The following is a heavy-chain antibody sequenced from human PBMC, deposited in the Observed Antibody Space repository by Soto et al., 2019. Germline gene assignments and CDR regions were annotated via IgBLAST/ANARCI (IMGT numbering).Heavy chain of an antibody. D-gene: IGHD4-17*01. J-gene: IGHJ6*03. V-gene: IGHV3-74*01. CDR2: INSDGSST. Sequence: GGSLRLSCAASGFTFSSYWMHWVRQAPGRGLVWVSRINSDGSSTSYADSVKGRFTISRDNAKNTLYLQMNSLRAEDTAVYYCARDLYGSYCDYGQDYYYYYYMDVWGKGTTGTVSS. CDR3: ARDLYGSYCDYGQDYYYYYYMDV. CDR1: GFTFSSYW.